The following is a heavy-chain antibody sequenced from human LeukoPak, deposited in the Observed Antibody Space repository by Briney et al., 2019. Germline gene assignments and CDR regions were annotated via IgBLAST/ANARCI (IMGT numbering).Heavy chain of an antibody. CDR2: MNPNSGNT. J-gene: IGHJ4*02. CDR1: GYTFTSYD. D-gene: IGHD3-3*01. CDR3: ARGRNRITIFGVVSTYYFDY. V-gene: IGHV1-8*03. Sequence: ASVKVSCKASGYTFTSYDINWVRQATGQGLEWMGWMNPNSGNTGYAQKFQGRVTITRNTSISTAYMELSSVSSEDTAVYYCARGRNRITIFGVVSTYYFDYWGQGTLVTVSS.